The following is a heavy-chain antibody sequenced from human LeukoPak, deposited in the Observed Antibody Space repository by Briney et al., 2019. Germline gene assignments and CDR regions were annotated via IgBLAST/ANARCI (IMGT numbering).Heavy chain of an antibody. D-gene: IGHD2-2*01. CDR1: GGSISSSSYY. CDR3: ARDNIVVVPAGRAFDY. Sequence: PSETLSLTCTVSGGSISSSSYYWGWIRQPPGKGLKWIGYIYHSGSTYYNPSLKSRVTISVDRSKNQFSLKLSSVTAADTAVYYCARDNIVVVPAGRAFDYWGQGTLVTVSS. V-gene: IGHV4-30-2*01. J-gene: IGHJ4*02. CDR2: IYHSGST.